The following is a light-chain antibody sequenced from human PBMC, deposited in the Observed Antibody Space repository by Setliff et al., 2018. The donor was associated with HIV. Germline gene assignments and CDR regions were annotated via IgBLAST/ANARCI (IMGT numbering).Light chain of an antibody. CDR3: SIHRSRGYG. CDR2: DVT. Sequence: QSVLTQPASVSGSPGQSITISCTGTGSDVGTSKYVSWYQQHPGKAPKLIIYDVTTRPSGVSNRFSGSKSGNTASLTISGLQAEDEADYYCSIHRSRGYGFGTGTTVTVL. CDR1: GSDVGTSKY. V-gene: IGLV2-14*03. J-gene: IGLJ1*01.